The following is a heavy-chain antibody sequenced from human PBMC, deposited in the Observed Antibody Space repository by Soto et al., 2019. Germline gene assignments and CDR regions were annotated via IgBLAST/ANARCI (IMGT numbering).Heavy chain of an antibody. CDR1: GGTFSSYA. D-gene: IGHD3-3*01. CDR3: ARGRITIFGVVRGIYFDY. J-gene: IGHJ4*02. V-gene: IGHV1-69*06. Sequence: SVKVSCKASGGTFSSYAISWVRQAPGQGLERMGGIIPIFGTANYAQKFQGRVTITADKSTSTAYMELSSLRSEDTAVYYCARGRITIFGVVRGIYFDYWGQGTLVTVSS. CDR2: IIPIFGTA.